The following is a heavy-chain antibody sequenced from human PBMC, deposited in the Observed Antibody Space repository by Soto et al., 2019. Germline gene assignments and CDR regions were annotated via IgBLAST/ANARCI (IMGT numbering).Heavy chain of an antibody. D-gene: IGHD3-10*01. V-gene: IGHV1-18*01. J-gene: IGHJ4*02. CDR1: GYTFISYG. CDR2: ISAYNGNT. Sequence: QVQLVQSGAEVKKPGASVKVSCKASGYTFISYGISWVRQAPGQGLEWMGWISAYNGNTNYAQKFQGRVTMTTDTSSSTAYMELRSLRSDDTAVYYCARDHHITMAQSADYWGQGTLVTVSS. CDR3: ARDHHITMAQSADY.